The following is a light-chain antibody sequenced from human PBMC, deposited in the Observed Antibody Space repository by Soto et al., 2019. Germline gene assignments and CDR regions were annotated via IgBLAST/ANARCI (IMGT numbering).Light chain of an antibody. CDR2: DAS. CDR1: QDISNY. Sequence: DIQLTQYPSSLSASVGDRVTITCQAIQDISNYLNWYQQKPGKAPKLLIYDASNLETGVPSRFSGSGSGTEFTLTISNLQPDDFATYCSQQYDNYPLTFGGGTNVDIK. V-gene: IGKV1-33*01. J-gene: IGKJ4*01. CDR3: QQYDNYPLT.